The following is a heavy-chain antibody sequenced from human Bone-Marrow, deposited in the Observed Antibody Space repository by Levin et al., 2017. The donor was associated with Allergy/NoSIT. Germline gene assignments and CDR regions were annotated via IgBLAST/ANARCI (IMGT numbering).Heavy chain of an antibody. Sequence: GGSLRLSCAASGFSISAHVVSWVRQAPGKGLEWVSAINSDATATHYADSVKGRFTISRDNSRNSVSLQMNSLRAEDTAVFYCAVTGTARPAFDHWGQGARVTVSS. CDR3: AVTGTARPAFDH. CDR1: GFSISAHV. CDR2: INSDATAT. J-gene: IGHJ4*02. D-gene: IGHD6-6*01. V-gene: IGHV3-23*01.